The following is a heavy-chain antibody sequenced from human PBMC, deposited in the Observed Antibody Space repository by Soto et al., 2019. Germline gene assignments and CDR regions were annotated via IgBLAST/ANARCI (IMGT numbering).Heavy chain of an antibody. V-gene: IGHV4-34*01. Sequence: PSETLSLTCAVYGGSFSGYYWSWIRQPPGKGLEWIGEINHSGSTNYNPSLKSRVTISVDTSKNQFSLKLSSVTAAGTAVYYCARDIAAAYYYYGMDVWGQGTTVTVSS. D-gene: IGHD6-13*01. CDR3: ARDIAAAYYYYGMDV. CDR2: INHSGST. J-gene: IGHJ6*02. CDR1: GGSFSGYY.